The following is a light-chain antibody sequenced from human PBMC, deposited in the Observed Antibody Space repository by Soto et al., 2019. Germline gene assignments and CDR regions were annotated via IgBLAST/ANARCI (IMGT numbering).Light chain of an antibody. CDR2: KAS. CDR1: QSIGNW. J-gene: IGKJ2*01. Sequence: DIQLTQSPSTLSASVGDRVFITCRASQSIGNWLAWYQQKPGKAPNLLIYKASSLESGVPTRFTGSASGTEFTLTNISLHPDDFATHYCQQYNNYSNTFGQGTKLEIK. V-gene: IGKV1-5*03. CDR3: QQYNNYSNT.